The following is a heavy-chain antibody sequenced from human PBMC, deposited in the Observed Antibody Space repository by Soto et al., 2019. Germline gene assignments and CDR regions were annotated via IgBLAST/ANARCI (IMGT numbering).Heavy chain of an antibody. CDR3: ARDLGGEYCGGDCYWENAFDI. J-gene: IGHJ3*02. CDR1: GGSMSSYY. CDR2: IYYSGST. Sequence: SESLALSCAVSGGSMSSYYWSWIRQPPGKGLEWIGYIYYSGSTNYNPSLKSRVTISVDTSKNQFSLKLSSVTAADTAVYYCARDLGGEYCGGDCYWENAFDIWGQGTMVTVPS. V-gene: IGHV4-59*01. D-gene: IGHD2-21*02.